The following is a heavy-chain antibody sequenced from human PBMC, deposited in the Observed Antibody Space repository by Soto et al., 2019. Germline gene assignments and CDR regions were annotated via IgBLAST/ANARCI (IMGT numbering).Heavy chain of an antibody. CDR3: ARRYYDFWSGYYTYYYYGMDV. J-gene: IGHJ6*02. Sequence: ASVKVSCKASGYTFTSYGISWVRQAPGQGLEWMGWISAYNGNTNYAQKLQGRVTMTTDTSTSTAYMELRSLRSDDTAVYYCARRYYDFWSGYYTYYYYGMDVWGQGXTVTVSS. CDR1: GYTFTSYG. D-gene: IGHD3-3*01. CDR2: ISAYNGNT. V-gene: IGHV1-18*01.